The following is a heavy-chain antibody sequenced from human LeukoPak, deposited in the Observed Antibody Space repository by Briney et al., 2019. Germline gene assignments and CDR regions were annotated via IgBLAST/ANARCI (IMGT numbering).Heavy chain of an antibody. CDR3: AKLDSSSSDAFDI. J-gene: IGHJ3*02. D-gene: IGHD3-22*01. CDR1: GGSISSGDYY. CDR2: IYYSGST. Sequence: PSQTLSLXCTVSGGSISSGDYYWSWIRQPPEKGLEWIGYIYYSGSTYYNPSLKSRVTISVDTSKNQFSLKLSSVTAADTAVYYCAKLDSSSSDAFDIWGQGTMVTVSS. V-gene: IGHV4-30-4*08.